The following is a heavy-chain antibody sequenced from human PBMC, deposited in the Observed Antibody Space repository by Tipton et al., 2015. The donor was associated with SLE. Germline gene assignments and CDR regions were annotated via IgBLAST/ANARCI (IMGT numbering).Heavy chain of an antibody. J-gene: IGHJ4*02. D-gene: IGHD1-26*01. CDR3: AKDWDETLDY. V-gene: IGHV3-21*01. CDR2: ISSTGRYI. CDR1: GFTFSDYT. Sequence: ALRLSCVASGFTFSDYTLNWVRQAPGKGLEWVSSISSTGRYIYYSDSLKGRFTISRDNSKNTLYLQMNSLRTEETAVYYCAKDWDETLDYWGQGTLVTVSS.